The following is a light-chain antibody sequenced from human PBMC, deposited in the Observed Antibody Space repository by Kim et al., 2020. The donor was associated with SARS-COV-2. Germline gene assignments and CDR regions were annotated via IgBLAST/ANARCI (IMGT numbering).Light chain of an antibody. J-gene: IGKJ2*04. CDR3: QQRSIWPPGS. Sequence: WSPGERATLSGRASQSVSSSLAWYQQKPGQAPRLLIYDASNRATGIPARFSGSGSGTDFTLTINSLEPEDFAVYYCQQRSIWPPGSFGQGTKLEI. CDR1: QSVSSS. CDR2: DAS. V-gene: IGKV3-11*01.